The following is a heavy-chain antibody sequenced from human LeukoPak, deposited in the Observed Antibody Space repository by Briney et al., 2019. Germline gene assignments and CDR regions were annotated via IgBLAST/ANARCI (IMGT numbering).Heavy chain of an antibody. J-gene: IGHJ4*02. CDR1: GFNFGTFA. D-gene: IGHD3-10*01. V-gene: IGHV3-33*01. CDR3: RGTYYYGSGIDGDYFDY. Sequence: PGGSLRLSCEASGFNFGTFAMHWVRQAPGEGLEWLAIIWYDGSNKHHSDSVKGRFTISRDNSKSSLYLQMNSLRAEDTAVYYCRGTYYYGSGIDGDYFDYWGQGTLVTVSS. CDR2: IWYDGSNK.